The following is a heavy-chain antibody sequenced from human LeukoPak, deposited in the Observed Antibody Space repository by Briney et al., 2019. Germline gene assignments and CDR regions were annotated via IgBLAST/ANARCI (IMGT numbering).Heavy chain of an antibody. CDR3: ATDMGGYYGSGSLAVDY. CDR2: FDPEDGET. CDR1: GYTLTELS. V-gene: IGHV1-24*01. J-gene: IGHJ4*02. Sequence: ASVKVSCKVSGYTLTELSMHWVRQAPGKGLEWMGGFDPEDGETIYAQKFQGRVTMTEDTSTDTAYMELSSLRSEDTAVYYCATDMGGYYGSGSLAVDYWGQGTLVTVSS. D-gene: IGHD3-10*01.